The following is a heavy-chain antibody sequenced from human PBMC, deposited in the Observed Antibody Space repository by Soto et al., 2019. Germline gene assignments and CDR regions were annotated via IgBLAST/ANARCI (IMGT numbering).Heavy chain of an antibody. Sequence: GGSLRLSCAASGFTFSTYTMSWVRRAPGKGLEWVSTINGGGGSPSYADSVQGRLTISRDNPKNTLYLKLNSLTVDDTATYYCAKARCSTSNCYVPDYWGQGAPVTVSS. D-gene: IGHD2-2*01. J-gene: IGHJ4*02. CDR3: AKARCSTSNCYVPDY. CDR2: INGGGGSP. CDR1: GFTFSTYT. V-gene: IGHV3-23*01.